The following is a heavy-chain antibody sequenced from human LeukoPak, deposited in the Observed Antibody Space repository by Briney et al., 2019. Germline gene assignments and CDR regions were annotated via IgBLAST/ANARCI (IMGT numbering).Heavy chain of an antibody. Sequence: GSVKVSCKASGYTFTSLGISWVRQAPGQGLEWMGWISGYNGNTNYAQKLQGRVTMTTDTSTSTAYMELRSLRSDDTAVYYCAREDTRRGSRGYFDYWGQGTLVTVSS. CDR2: ISGYNGNT. CDR1: GYTFTSLG. D-gene: IGHD2-2*01. CDR3: AREDTRRGSRGYFDY. V-gene: IGHV1-18*01. J-gene: IGHJ4*02.